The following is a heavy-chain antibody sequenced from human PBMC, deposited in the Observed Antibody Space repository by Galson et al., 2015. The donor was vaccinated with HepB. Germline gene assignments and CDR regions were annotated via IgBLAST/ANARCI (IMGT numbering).Heavy chain of an antibody. CDR1: GGTFSSYA. V-gene: IGHV1-69*13. D-gene: IGHD2-21*01. CDR2: IIPIFGTA. Sequence: SVKVSCKASGGTFSSYAISWVRQAPGQGLEWMGGIIPIFGTANYAQKFQGRVTITADESTSTAYMELSSLRSEDTAVYYCARYYCGGDCHALGGTYYYGMDVWGQGTTVTVSS. J-gene: IGHJ6*02. CDR3: ARYYCGGDCHALGGTYYYGMDV.